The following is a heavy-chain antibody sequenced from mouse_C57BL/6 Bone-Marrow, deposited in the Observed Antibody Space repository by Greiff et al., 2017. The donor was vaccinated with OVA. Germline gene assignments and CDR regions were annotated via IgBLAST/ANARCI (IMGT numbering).Heavy chain of an antibody. CDR2: ISYDGSN. CDR1: GYSITSGYY. J-gene: IGHJ2*01. Sequence: EVKLMESGPGLVKPSQSLSLTCSVTGYSITSGYYWNWIRQFPGNKLEWMGYISYDGSNKYNPSLKNRISITRDTSKNQFFLKLNSVTTEDTATYYCARDPPIYYDYPLGYFDYWGQGTTLTVSS. D-gene: IGHD2-4*01. V-gene: IGHV3-6*01. CDR3: ARDPPIYYDYPLGYFDY.